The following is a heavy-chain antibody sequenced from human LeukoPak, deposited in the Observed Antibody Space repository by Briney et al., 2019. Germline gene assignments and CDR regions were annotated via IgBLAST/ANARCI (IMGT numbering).Heavy chain of an antibody. CDR2: ISGSGGST. CDR1: GFTFSSYA. CDR3: ARVRESSGFLFDY. V-gene: IGHV3-23*01. D-gene: IGHD6-19*01. J-gene: IGHJ4*02. Sequence: GGSLRLSCAASGFTFSSYAMSWVRQAPGKGLEWVSAISGSGGSTYYADSVKGRFTISRDNSKNTLYLQMNNLRAADTAVYYCARVRESSGFLFDYWGQGTLVTVSS.